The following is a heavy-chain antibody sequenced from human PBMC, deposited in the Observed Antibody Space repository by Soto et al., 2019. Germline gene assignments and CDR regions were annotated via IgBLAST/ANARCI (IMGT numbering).Heavy chain of an antibody. CDR3: ARAKGRSFFDY. CDR1: GGSISSGGYY. J-gene: IGHJ4*02. Sequence: QVQLQESGPGLVKPSQTLSLICTVSGGSISSGGYYWSWIRQRPGKGLEWIGYIYNSGSTYYSSSLKSRFNRSGDTSKNQFSLKLSSVTAADSAVYYCARAKGRSFFDYWGQGTLVTVSS. CDR2: IYNSGST. D-gene: IGHD3-10*01. V-gene: IGHV4-31*03.